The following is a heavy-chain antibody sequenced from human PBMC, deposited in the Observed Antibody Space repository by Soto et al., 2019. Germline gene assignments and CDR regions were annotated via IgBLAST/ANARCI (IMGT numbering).Heavy chain of an antibody. CDR3: ASNYDILTGHDVFDI. Sequence: PSETLSLTCAVYGGSFSGYYWGWIRQPPGKGLEWIGSIYYSGSTYYNPSLKSRVTISVDTSKNQFSLKLISVTAADTAVYYCASNYDILTGHDVFDIWGQGTMVTVSS. J-gene: IGHJ3*02. CDR1: GGSFSGYY. CDR2: IYYSGST. D-gene: IGHD3-9*01. V-gene: IGHV4-39*01.